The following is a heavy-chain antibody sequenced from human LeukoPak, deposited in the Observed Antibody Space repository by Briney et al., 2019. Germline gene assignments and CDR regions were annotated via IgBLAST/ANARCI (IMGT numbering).Heavy chain of an antibody. CDR3: AKEGSTGWFDP. D-gene: IGHD2-2*01. V-gene: IGHV3-48*03. CDR2: ISTGGDTI. CDR1: GFTFSSYE. Sequence: PGGSLRLSCEASGFTFSSYEMSWVRQAPGKGLEWVSYISTGGDTIHYADSVKGRFTISRDNAKKSLYLQMNSLRAEDTAVYYCAKEGSTGWFDPWGQGTLVTVSS. J-gene: IGHJ5*02.